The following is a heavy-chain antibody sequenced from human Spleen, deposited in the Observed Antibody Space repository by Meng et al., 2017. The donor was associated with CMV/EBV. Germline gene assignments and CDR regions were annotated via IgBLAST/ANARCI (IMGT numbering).Heavy chain of an antibody. Sequence: GGSLRLSCAASGFTFSFYTMNWVRQAPGKGLEWVSSISNSGTYIYYADSVKGRFTMSRDNAKDSLYLQMNSLRAEDTAVYYCVRDVRSGRGYYFNGMDVWGRGTTVTVSS. CDR2: ISNSGTYI. J-gene: IGHJ6*02. CDR1: GFTFSFYT. CDR3: VRDVRSGRGYYFNGMDV. V-gene: IGHV3-21*01. D-gene: IGHD1-1*01.